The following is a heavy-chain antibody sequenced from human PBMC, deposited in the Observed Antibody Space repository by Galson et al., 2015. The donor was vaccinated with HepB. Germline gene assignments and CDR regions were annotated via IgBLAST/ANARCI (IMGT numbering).Heavy chain of an antibody. V-gene: IGHV3-21*01. D-gene: IGHD2-2*02. CDR1: GFTFSSYS. Sequence: SLRLSCAASGFTFSSYSMNWVRQAPGKGLEWVSSISSSSSYIYYADSVKGRFTISRDNAKNSLYLQMNSLRAEDTAVYYCATGYCSSTSCYTVGAFDIWGQGTMVTVSS. CDR2: ISSSSSYI. J-gene: IGHJ3*02. CDR3: ATGYCSSTSCYTVGAFDI.